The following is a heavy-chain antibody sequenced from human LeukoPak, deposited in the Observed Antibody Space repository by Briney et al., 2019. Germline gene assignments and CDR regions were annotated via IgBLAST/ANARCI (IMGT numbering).Heavy chain of an antibody. CDR3: AKGRSSGWYYFDY. D-gene: IGHD6-19*01. CDR2: ISWNSGSI. J-gene: IGHJ4*02. Sequence: PGGSLRLSCAASGFTFDDYAMHWVRQAPGKGLEWVSGISWNSGSIGYADSVKGRFTISRDNAKNSLYLQMNSLRAEDTALYYCAKGRSSGWYYFDYWGQGTLVTVSS. V-gene: IGHV3-9*01. CDR1: GFTFDDYA.